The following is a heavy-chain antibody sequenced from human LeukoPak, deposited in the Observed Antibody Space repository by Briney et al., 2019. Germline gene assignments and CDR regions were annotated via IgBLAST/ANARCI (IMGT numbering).Heavy chain of an antibody. Sequence: SETLSLTCTVSGGSISISSYYWGWIRQPPGKGLGWIGSIYYSGSTYYNPSLKSRVTISVDTSKNQFSLKLSSVTAADTAVYYCARLLASHIDYYFDYWGQGTLVTVSS. CDR3: ARLLASHIDYYFDY. D-gene: IGHD2-21*01. V-gene: IGHV4-39*01. CDR1: GGSISISSYY. J-gene: IGHJ4*02. CDR2: IYYSGST.